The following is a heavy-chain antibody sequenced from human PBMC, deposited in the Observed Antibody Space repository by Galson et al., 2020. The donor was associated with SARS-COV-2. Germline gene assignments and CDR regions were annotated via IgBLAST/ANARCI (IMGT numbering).Heavy chain of an antibody. CDR3: ARQWGWDTAMGDILSD. CDR2: IYPGDSDT. Sequence: GESLKISCKGSGYSFTNYWIAWVRQMPGTGLEWMGIIYPGDSDTRYSPSFQGQVTISADKSISTAYLQWSSLKASDTAMYYCARQWGWDTAMGDILSDWGQGKLVTVCS. V-gene: IGHV5-51*01. CDR1: GYSFTNYW. D-gene: IGHD5-18*01. J-gene: IGHJ4*02.